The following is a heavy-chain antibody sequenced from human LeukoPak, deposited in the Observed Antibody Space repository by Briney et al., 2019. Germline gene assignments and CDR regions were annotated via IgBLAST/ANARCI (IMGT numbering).Heavy chain of an antibody. D-gene: IGHD2-8*01. Sequence: SVRVSCKASGGTFSSYAISWVRQAPGQGLEWMGRIIPIFGTANYAQKFQGRVTITTDESTSTAYMELSSLRSEDTAVYYCARDRRTLPYCTNGVCPTLDVWGKGTTVTVSS. V-gene: IGHV1-69*05. CDR1: GGTFSSYA. CDR2: IIPIFGTA. J-gene: IGHJ6*04. CDR3: ARDRRTLPYCTNGVCPTLDV.